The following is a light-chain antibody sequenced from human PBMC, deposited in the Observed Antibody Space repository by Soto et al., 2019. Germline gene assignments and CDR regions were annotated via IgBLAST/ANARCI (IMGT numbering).Light chain of an antibody. CDR2: GAS. V-gene: IGKV3-20*01. J-gene: IGKJ4*01. Sequence: VLTQSPGTLSLSPGEKATLSCTASQIFSSNYLAWYQQKPGQAPRLLIYGASSRATGVPDRFSGSGSATDFTLTISRLEPEDFAVYYCQQYGSSPLTFGGGTKVEIK. CDR1: QIFSSNY. CDR3: QQYGSSPLT.